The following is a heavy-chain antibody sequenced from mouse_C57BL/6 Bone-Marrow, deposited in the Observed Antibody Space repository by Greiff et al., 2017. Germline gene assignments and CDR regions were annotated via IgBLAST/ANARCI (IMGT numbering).Heavy chain of an antibody. CDR3: AMTSVVAPYAMDY. CDR1: GYTFTSYW. J-gene: IGHJ4*01. D-gene: IGHD1-1*01. V-gene: IGHV1-50*01. CDR2: IDPSDSYT. Sequence: QVQLQQPGAELVKPGASVKLSCKASGYTFTSYWMQWVKQRPGQGLEWIGKIDPSDSYTNYNQKLKGKATLTVDTSSSTAYMQLSSLTSEVSAVYYCAMTSVVAPYAMDYWGQGTSVTVSS.